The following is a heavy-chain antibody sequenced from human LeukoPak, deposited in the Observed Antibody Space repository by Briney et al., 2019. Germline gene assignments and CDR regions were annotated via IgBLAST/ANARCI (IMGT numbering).Heavy chain of an antibody. Sequence: QPGGSLRLSCAASGFTFSGYWMHWVRQAPGKGLVWVSRINSDGSSTSYADSVKGRFTISRDNAKNTLYLQMNSLRAEDTAVYYWERERQRPVDYGGQGTLVTVSS. V-gene: IGHV3-74*01. CDR3: ERERQRPVDY. CDR2: INSDGSST. D-gene: IGHD6-25*01. CDR1: GFTFSGYW. J-gene: IGHJ4*02.